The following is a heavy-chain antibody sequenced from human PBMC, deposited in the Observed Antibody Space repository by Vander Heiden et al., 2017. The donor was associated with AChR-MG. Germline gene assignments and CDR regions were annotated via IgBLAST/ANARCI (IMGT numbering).Heavy chain of an antibody. V-gene: IGHV3-9*01. CDR1: GFTFDDYA. J-gene: IGHJ4*02. D-gene: IGHD6-19*01. Sequence: EVQLVESGGGLVQPGRSLRLSCAASGFTFDDYAMHWVRQAPGKGLEWVSGISWNSGSIGYADSVKGRFTISRDNAKNSLYLQMNSLRAEDTALYYCAKGLAVAGTFYFDYWGQGTLVTVSS. CDR3: AKGLAVAGTFYFDY. CDR2: ISWNSGSI.